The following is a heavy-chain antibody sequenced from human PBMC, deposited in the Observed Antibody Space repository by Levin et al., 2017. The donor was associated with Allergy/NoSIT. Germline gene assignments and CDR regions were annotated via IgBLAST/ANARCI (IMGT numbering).Heavy chain of an antibody. D-gene: IGHD3-9*01. J-gene: IGHJ4*02. Sequence: SQTLSLTCTVSGGSIRSSSYYWGWIRQPPGKGLEWIGSIYYSGSTYYNPSLKSRVTISVDTSKNQFSLKLSSVTAADTAVYYCASFGILTGYQRRFDYWGQGTLVTVSS. CDR2: IYYSGST. V-gene: IGHV4-39*01. CDR1: GGSIRSSSYY. CDR3: ASFGILTGYQRRFDY.